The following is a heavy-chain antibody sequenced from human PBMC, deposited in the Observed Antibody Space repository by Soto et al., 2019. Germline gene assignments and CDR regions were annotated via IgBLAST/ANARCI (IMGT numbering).Heavy chain of an antibody. J-gene: IGHJ4*02. CDR3: ARVKVPASSWYFDY. D-gene: IGHD2-2*01. V-gene: IGHV3-30-3*01. CDR2: ISYNGSNK. Sequence: QVQLVESGGGVVQPGRSLRLSCAASGFTFSSYPIHWVRQAPGKGLEWVALISYNGSNKYYADSVKGRFTISRDNSKNTLYLQMNSLRAEDTAVYYCARVKVPASSWYFDYWGQGTLFTVSS. CDR1: GFTFSSYP.